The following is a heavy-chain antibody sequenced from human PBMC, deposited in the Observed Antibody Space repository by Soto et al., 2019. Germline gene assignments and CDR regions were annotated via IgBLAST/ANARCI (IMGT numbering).Heavy chain of an antibody. CDR2: ISYDGSNK. Sequence: QVQLVESGGGVVQPGRSLRLSCAASGFTFSSYGMHWVRQAPGKGLEWGAVISYDGSNKYYADSVKGRFTISRDNSKNTLYLQMNSLRAEDTAVYYCAKELIAAAPEAFDIWGQGTMVTVSS. J-gene: IGHJ3*02. V-gene: IGHV3-30*18. D-gene: IGHD6-13*01. CDR3: AKELIAAAPEAFDI. CDR1: GFTFSSYG.